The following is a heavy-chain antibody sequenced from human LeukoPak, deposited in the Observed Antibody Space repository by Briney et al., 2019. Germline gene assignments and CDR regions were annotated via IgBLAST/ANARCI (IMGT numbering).Heavy chain of an antibody. J-gene: IGHJ4*02. CDR3: AKERVTTTCFDY. D-gene: IGHD4-17*01. V-gene: IGHV3-23*01. CDR1: GFTFGTSS. CDR2: INYNGGTT. Sequence: GGSLRLSCAASGFTFGTSSMTWVRQAPGRGLEWVSIINYNGGTTYYADSVKGRFTISRDNPKSILYLQMSSLRAEDTAIYYCAKERVTTTCFDYWGQGTLVTVSS.